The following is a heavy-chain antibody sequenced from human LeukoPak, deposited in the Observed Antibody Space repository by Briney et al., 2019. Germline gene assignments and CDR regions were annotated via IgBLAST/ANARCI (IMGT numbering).Heavy chain of an antibody. CDR1: GGTFSSHA. D-gene: IGHD3-16*02. Sequence: ASVKVSCKASGGTFSSHAISWVRQAPGQGLEWMGGIIPIFGTANYAQKFQGRVTITADESTSTAYMELSSLRSEDTAVYYCARLYDYVWGSYRYEDYWGQGTLVTVSS. CDR2: IIPIFGTA. V-gene: IGHV1-69*13. J-gene: IGHJ4*02. CDR3: ARLYDYVWGSYRYEDY.